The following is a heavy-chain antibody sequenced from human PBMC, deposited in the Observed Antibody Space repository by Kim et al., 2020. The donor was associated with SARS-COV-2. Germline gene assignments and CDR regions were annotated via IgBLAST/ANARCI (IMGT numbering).Heavy chain of an antibody. Sequence: GGSLRLSCAASGFTFSSYSMSWVRQAPGKGLEWVSAISGSGGATFYADSVKGRFTISRDNSKNTLYLQMNSLRAEDTAIYYCAKGPICGDDTCYSNFDYWGQETLVTVSS. CDR3: AKGPICGDDTCYSNFDY. CDR1: GFTFSSYS. D-gene: IGHD2-15*01. CDR2: ISGSGGAT. J-gene: IGHJ4*02. V-gene: IGHV3-23*01.